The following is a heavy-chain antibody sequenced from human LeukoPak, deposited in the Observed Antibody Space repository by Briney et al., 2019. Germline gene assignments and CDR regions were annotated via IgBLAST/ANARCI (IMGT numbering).Heavy chain of an antibody. Sequence: GRSLRLSCAASGFTFSSYGMHWVRQAPGKGLEWVAVIWYDGSNKYYADSVKGRFTISRDNSKNTLYLQMNSLRAEDTAVYYCARDIASVRMDVWGQGTTVIVSS. CDR3: ARDIASVRMDV. J-gene: IGHJ6*02. CDR1: GFTFSSYG. D-gene: IGHD2-21*01. CDR2: IWYDGSNK. V-gene: IGHV3-33*01.